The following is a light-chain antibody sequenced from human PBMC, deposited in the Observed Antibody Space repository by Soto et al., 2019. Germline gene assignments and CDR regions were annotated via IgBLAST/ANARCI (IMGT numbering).Light chain of an antibody. CDR1: HIIRNY. CDR2: AAS. CDR3: QQSYSTPFT. V-gene: IGKV1-39*01. J-gene: IGKJ3*01. Sequence: DIQMNQSPSSLSASVGDRVTITCRASHIIRNYLNWDQQNPGKAPKRLIFAASGLHSGVPSRFSGSGSGTDFTLIMSSLQHEDFATYCCQQSYSTPFTFGPGTKVDIK.